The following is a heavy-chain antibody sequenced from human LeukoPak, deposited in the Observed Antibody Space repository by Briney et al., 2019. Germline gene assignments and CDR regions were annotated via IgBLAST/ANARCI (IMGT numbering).Heavy chain of an antibody. Sequence: GASVKVSCKASGDTLTSYYLHGVRQATGRGREWMGWMNPNSGNTGYAHKFQGRVTMTRNTSISTAYMELSSLRYEGTAVYSCATDHGITIFGGINYYYYGMDVWRQGHTVTVTS. V-gene: IGHV1-8*02. J-gene: IGHJ6*02. CDR3: ATDHGITIFGGINYYYYGMDV. D-gene: IGHD3-3*01. CDR1: GDTLTSYY. CDR2: MNPNSGNT.